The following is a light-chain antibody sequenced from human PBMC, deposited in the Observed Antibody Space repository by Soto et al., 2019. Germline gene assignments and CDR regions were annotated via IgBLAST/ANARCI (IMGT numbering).Light chain of an antibody. CDR3: QQSYIAPWT. CDR1: QSISRY. J-gene: IGKJ1*01. CDR2: AAS. V-gene: IGKV1-39*01. Sequence: DIQMTQSPSSLSASVGDRVTITCRASQSISRYLNWYQQKPGTAPKLLIYAASTLQSGVPSRFSCIGSGTDFSLIVSSLQPEDFATYYCQQSYIAPWTFGQGTKVDIK.